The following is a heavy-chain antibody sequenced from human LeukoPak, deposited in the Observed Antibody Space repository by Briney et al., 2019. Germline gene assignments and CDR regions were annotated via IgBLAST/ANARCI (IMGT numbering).Heavy chain of an antibody. D-gene: IGHD6-25*01. CDR3: ANRGRYYFDY. Sequence: GGSLRLSCATSGFTISDYAMSWVRQAPGKGLEWLSTIGSGGGTYYADSVKGQFTISRDNSIHTLYLQMNSLRAEDTALYYCANRGRYYFDYWGQGALVTVSS. CDR2: IGSGGGT. J-gene: IGHJ4*02. CDR1: GFTISDYA. V-gene: IGHV3-23*01.